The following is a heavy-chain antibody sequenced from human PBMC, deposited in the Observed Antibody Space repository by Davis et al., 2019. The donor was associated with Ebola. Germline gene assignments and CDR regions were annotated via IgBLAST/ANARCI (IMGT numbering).Heavy chain of an antibody. J-gene: IGHJ6*03. CDR2: INHSGST. D-gene: IGHD3-3*01. V-gene: IGHV4-34*01. CDR3: ARVGYDFWSGYYYYYYMDV. Sequence: PSETLSLTCAVYGGSFSGYYWSWIRQPPGKGLEWIGEINHSGSTNYNPSLKSRVTISVDTSKNQFSLKLSSVTAADTAVYYCARVGYDFWSGYYYYYYMDVWGKGTTVTVSS. CDR1: GGSFSGYY.